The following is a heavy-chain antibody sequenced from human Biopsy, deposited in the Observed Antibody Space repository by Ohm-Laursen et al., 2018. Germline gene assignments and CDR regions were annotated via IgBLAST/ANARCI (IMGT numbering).Heavy chain of an antibody. CDR3: ARDLRADRKYFFDS. CDR2: ISSSGSYT. V-gene: IGHV3-21*01. Sequence: LSLTCAPSEFTFSVYAMNWVRQAPGKGLEWVSSISSSGSYTFYAGSLRGRFTISRDNAKNSLSLHMINLRAEDTAVYYCARDLRADRKYFFDSWGQGTLVTVSS. CDR1: EFTFSVYA. D-gene: IGHD1-14*01. J-gene: IGHJ4*02.